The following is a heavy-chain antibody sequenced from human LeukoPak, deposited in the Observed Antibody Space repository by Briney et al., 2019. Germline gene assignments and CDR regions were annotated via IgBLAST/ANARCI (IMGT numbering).Heavy chain of an antibody. CDR3: ARVANAGYDYGHFDC. V-gene: IGHV1-69*13. D-gene: IGHD5-12*01. J-gene: IGHJ4*02. CDR1: GGTFSNYA. Sequence: SVKVSCKASGGTFSNYAISWVRQAPGQGLEWMGGIIPIFGTANYAQRFQDRVTITADESTSTAYMEIKSLRSEDTAVYYCARVANAGYDYGHFDCWGQGTLVTVSS. CDR2: IIPIFGTA.